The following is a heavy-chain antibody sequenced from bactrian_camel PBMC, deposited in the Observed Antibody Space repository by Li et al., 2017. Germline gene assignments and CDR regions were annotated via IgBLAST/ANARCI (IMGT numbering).Heavy chain of an antibody. CDR2: IYTARTRP. CDR3: AAGQEHCSAGRPYTLEYTY. CDR1: GYDYPSGS. Sequence: QVQLVESGGGSVQVGGSLRLSCVISGYDYPSGSIAWFRQVPGKEREGVASIYTARTRPYYVDSVKGRFTISQDNAKNTLCPQMNDLKPEDTAMYYCAAGQEHCSAGRPYTLEYTYWGQGTQVTV. D-gene: IGHD2*01. V-gene: IGHV3S63*01. J-gene: IGHJ4*01.